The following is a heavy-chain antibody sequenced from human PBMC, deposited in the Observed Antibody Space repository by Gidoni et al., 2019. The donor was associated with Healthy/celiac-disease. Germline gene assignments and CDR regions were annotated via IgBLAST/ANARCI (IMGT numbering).Heavy chain of an antibody. Sequence: QVQLQESGPGLVKPSQTLSLTCTVSGGSISSGSYYWSWIRPPAGKGLEWIGRIYTSGSTNYNPSLKSRVTISVDTSKNQFSLKLSSVTAADTAVYYCARDRAPGYCSGGSCAGGIDYWGQGTLVTVSS. V-gene: IGHV4-61*02. D-gene: IGHD2-15*01. J-gene: IGHJ4*02. CDR3: ARDRAPGYCSGGSCAGGIDY. CDR1: GGSISSGSYY. CDR2: IYTSGST.